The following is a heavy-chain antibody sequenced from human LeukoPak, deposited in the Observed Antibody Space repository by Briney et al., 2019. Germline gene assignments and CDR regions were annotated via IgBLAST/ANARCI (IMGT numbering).Heavy chain of an antibody. CDR3: ARRSYDILTGYN. Sequence: SETLSLTCTVSGNSISSYYWNWIRQPPGKGLEWIGYIDYTGSSNYNPSLKSRVSISVDTSKNQLSLKLSSVTAADTAVYYCARRSYDILTGYNWGQGTLVTVSS. CDR2: IDYTGSS. J-gene: IGHJ4*02. CDR1: GNSISSYY. V-gene: IGHV4-59*01. D-gene: IGHD3-9*01.